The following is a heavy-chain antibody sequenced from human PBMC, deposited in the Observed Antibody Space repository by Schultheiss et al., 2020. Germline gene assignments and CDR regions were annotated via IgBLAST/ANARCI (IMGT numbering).Heavy chain of an antibody. V-gene: IGHV3-74*01. J-gene: IGHJ4*02. CDR2: INSDGSST. CDR3: AKDFKSLWFGESTFDY. D-gene: IGHD3-10*01. CDR1: GFTFSNAW. Sequence: GGSLRLSCAASGFTFSNAWMSWVRQAPGKGLVWVSRINSDGSSTSYADSVKGRFTISRDNSKNTLYLQMNSLRAEDTALYYCAKDFKSLWFGESTFDYWGQGTLVTVSS.